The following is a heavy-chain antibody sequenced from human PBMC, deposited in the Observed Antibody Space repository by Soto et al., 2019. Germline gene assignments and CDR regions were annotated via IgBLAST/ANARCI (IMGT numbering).Heavy chain of an antibody. D-gene: IGHD2-15*01. CDR3: ARDRSDSYSFYYGGYF. Sequence: QVQLVEGGGGVQPGRSVRLSCAASGFIFSRYCMHWFRQAPGKGLEWVTHISYDGSSIDYVDSVKGRFTISRDNSKSTLSLRMNSLRAEDTGVYYCARDRSDSYSFYYGGYFWGQGTMVAVS. V-gene: IGHV3-30*03. CDR1: GFIFSRYC. CDR2: ISYDGSSI. J-gene: IGHJ6*02.